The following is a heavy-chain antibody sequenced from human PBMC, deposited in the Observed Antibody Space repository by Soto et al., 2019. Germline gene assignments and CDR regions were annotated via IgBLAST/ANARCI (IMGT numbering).Heavy chain of an antibody. CDR1: GYTFTGYY. CDR3: ARDLGRSGYSGMDV. V-gene: IGHV1-2*04. Sequence: QVQLVQSGAEVKKPGASVKVSCKASGYTFTGYYMHWVRQAPGQGLEWMGWIKPNSGGTNYAQKVQGWVTMTRDTSISTAYMELSRLRSDDTAVYYCARDLGRSGYSGMDVWGQGTKVTVSS. D-gene: IGHD3-16*01. CDR2: IKPNSGGT. J-gene: IGHJ6*02.